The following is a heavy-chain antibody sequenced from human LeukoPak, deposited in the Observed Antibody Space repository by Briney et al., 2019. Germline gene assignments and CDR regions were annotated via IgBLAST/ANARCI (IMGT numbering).Heavy chain of an antibody. J-gene: IGHJ4*02. D-gene: IGHD2-21*02. V-gene: IGHV4-4*02. CDR2: VNLQGST. Sequence: KTSETLSLTCGVSGGSITSTNYWTWVRQPPGKGLEWIGEVNLQGSTNYNPSLMGRVAISVDTSKNQFSLKLSSVTAADTAVYYRARHRPIGGLLPDYWGQGTLVTVSS. CDR3: ARHRPIGGLLPDY. CDR1: GGSITSTNY.